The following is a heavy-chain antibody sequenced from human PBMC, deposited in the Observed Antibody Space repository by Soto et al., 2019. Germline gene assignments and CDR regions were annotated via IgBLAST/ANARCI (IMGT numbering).Heavy chain of an antibody. CDR1: GGSISSGGYY. CDR2: IYYSGST. CDR3: ARDRYCSSTICYGIDY. V-gene: IGHV4-31*03. D-gene: IGHD2-2*01. J-gene: IGHJ4*02. Sequence: PSETLSLTCTVSGGSISSGGYYWSWIRQHPGKGLEWIGYIYYSGSTYYNPSLKSRVTISVDTSKNQFSLKLSSVTAADTAVYYCARDRYCSSTICYGIDYWGQGTLVTV.